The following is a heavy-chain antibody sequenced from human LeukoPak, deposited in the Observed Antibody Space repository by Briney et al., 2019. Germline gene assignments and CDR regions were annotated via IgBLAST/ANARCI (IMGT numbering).Heavy chain of an antibody. J-gene: IGHJ5*02. V-gene: IGHV5-51*01. D-gene: IGHD2-2*01. CDR1: GYIFTSYW. Sequence: GESLKISCKGSGYIFTSYWIGWVRQMPGKGLEWMGIIYPGDSDTRYSPSFQGQVTISADKSISTAYLQWSSLKASDTAMYYCARVSGIVVVPAALPYNWFDPWGQGTLVTVSS. CDR2: IYPGDSDT. CDR3: ARVSGIVVVPAALPYNWFDP.